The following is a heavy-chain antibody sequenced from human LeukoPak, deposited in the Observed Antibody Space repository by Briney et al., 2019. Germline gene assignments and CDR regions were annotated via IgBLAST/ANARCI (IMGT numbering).Heavy chain of an antibody. V-gene: IGHV3-30*02. CDR1: GFTFSSYG. D-gene: IGHD6-19*01. CDR2: IRYDGSNK. CDR3: AKDLRAVAGTFDY. J-gene: IGHJ4*02. Sequence: GGSLRLSCAASGFTFSSYGMHWVRQAPGKGLEWVAFIRYDGSNKYYADSVKGRFTISRDNSKNTLYLQMNSLRAEDTAVYYCAKDLRAVAGTFDYWGQGTLVTVSS.